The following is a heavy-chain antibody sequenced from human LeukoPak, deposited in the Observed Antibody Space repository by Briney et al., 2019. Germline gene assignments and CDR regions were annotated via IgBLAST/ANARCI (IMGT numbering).Heavy chain of an antibody. J-gene: IGHJ6*03. CDR2: IYYSGST. Sequence: SETLSLTCPGSGCSISSYYWSWIRQPPGKGLEWIGYIYYSGSTNYNPSLKSRVTISVDTSKNQFSLKLSSVIAADTAVYYCARTTEGYCSSASCFGFSYSYYMDVWGKGTTVTISS. CDR3: ARTTEGYCSSASCFGFSYSYYMDV. CDR1: GCSISSYY. V-gene: IGHV4-59*01. D-gene: IGHD2-2*01.